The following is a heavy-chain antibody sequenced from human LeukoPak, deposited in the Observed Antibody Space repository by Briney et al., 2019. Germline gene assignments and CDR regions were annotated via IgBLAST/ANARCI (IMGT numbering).Heavy chain of an antibody. Sequence: ASVKVSCKASGGTFSSYAISWVRQAPGQGLEWMGGIIPIFGTANYAQKFQGRVTITADESTSTAYMELSSLRSEYTAVYYCARDYYYDSSDPAPAFDIWGQGTMVTVSS. CDR1: GGTFSSYA. V-gene: IGHV1-69*13. D-gene: IGHD3-22*01. CDR3: ARDYYYDSSDPAPAFDI. CDR2: IIPIFGTA. J-gene: IGHJ3*02.